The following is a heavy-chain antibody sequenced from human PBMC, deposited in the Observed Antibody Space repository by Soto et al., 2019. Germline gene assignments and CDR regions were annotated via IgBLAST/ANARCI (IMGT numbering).Heavy chain of an antibody. V-gene: IGHV3-23*01. CDR1: GFTFSSYA. J-gene: IGHJ4*02. Sequence: GGSLRLSCAASGFTFSSYAMSLVRQAHGKGLEWVSAISGSGGSTYYADSVKGRFTISRDNSKNTLYLQMNSLRAEDTAVYYCAKDLLLYCTNGVCERDYWGQGTLVTVS. CDR3: AKDLLLYCTNGVCERDY. D-gene: IGHD2-8*01. CDR2: ISGSGGST.